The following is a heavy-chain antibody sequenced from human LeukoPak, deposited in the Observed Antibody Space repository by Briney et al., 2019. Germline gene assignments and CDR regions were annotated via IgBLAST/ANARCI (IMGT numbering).Heavy chain of an antibody. J-gene: IGHJ4*02. V-gene: IGHV4-39*01. Sequence: SETLSLTCTVSGGSISSSSYYWGWIRQPPGKGLEWIGSIYYSGSTYYNPSLKSRVTISVDTSKNQFSLKLSSVTAADTAVYYCARHWHGSGKGYAYWGQGTLVTVSS. D-gene: IGHD3-10*01. CDR1: GGSISSSSYY. CDR2: IYYSGST. CDR3: ARHWHGSGKGYAY.